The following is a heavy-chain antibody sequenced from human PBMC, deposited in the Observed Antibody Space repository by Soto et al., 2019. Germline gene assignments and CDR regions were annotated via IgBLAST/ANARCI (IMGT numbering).Heavy chain of an antibody. CDR3: ARADTAMDPPVS. Sequence: SETLSLTCAVSGGSSRQSSYFWGWIRQPPGKGLEWIASVYYSGTPYYSPSLKSRVTISIDTSKTRISLKLNSLTAADTAVYYCARADTAMDPPVSWGQGILVTVSS. D-gene: IGHD5-18*01. CDR2: VYYSGTP. CDR1: GGSSRQSSYF. J-gene: IGHJ5*02. V-gene: IGHV4-39*01.